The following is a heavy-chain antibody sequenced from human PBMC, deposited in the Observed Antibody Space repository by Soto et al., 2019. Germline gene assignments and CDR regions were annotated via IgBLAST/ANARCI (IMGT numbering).Heavy chain of an antibody. CDR1: GGTFSSYA. Sequence: QVQLVQSGAEVKKPGSSVKVSCKASGGTFSSYAISWVRQAPGQGLEWMGGIIPIFGTANYAQKFRGRVTITADESTSTAYMELSSLRSEDTAVYYCARDEPLVGATLYGMDVWGQGTTVTVSS. CDR2: IIPIFGTA. V-gene: IGHV1-69*01. CDR3: ARDEPLVGATLYGMDV. J-gene: IGHJ6*02. D-gene: IGHD1-26*01.